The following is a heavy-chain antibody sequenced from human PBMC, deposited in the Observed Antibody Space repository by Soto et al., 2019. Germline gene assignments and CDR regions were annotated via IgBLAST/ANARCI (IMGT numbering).Heavy chain of an antibody. Sequence: TGGSLRLSCAASGFSFSIYGMNWVRRAPGKGLEWVAYIRDDSSIKYYADSVTGRFTVSRDNGKDSLYLQMNSLRDEDTAVYYCARARGRNWFDTWGQGTLVTVSS. CDR1: GFSFSIYG. V-gene: IGHV3-48*02. J-gene: IGHJ5*02. CDR2: IRDDSSIK. D-gene: IGHD1-26*01. CDR3: ARARGRNWFDT.